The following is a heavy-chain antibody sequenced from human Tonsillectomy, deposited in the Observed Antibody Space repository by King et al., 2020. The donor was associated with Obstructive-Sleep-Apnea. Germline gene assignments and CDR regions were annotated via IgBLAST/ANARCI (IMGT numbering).Heavy chain of an antibody. Sequence: VQLVESGGCLVQPGRSLRLSCAASGFTFDDYAMHWVRQAPGKGLEGVSGISWNCGSIGYAASLRGRFTISRDNAKNSLYLQMNSLSAEDTALYYCAKDIDYDILTGYSPQDAFDIWGQGTMVTVSS. V-gene: IGHV3-9*01. CDR2: ISWNCGSI. CDR3: AKDIDYDILTGYSPQDAFDI. CDR1: GFTFDDYA. D-gene: IGHD3-9*01. J-gene: IGHJ3*02.